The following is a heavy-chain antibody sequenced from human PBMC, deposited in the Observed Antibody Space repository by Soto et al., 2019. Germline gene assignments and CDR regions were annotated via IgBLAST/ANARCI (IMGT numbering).Heavy chain of an antibody. CDR2: MNPNSGNT. J-gene: IGHJ6*02. Sequence: ASVKVSCKASGYTFTSYDINWVRQATGQGLGWMGWMNPNSGNTGYAQKFQGRVTMTRNTSISTAYMELSSLRPEDTAVYYCARWRSGYCSSTSCYPRSYYYYGMDVWGQGTTVTVSS. CDR1: GYTFTSYD. V-gene: IGHV1-8*01. D-gene: IGHD2-2*03. CDR3: ARWRSGYCSSTSCYPRSYYYYGMDV.